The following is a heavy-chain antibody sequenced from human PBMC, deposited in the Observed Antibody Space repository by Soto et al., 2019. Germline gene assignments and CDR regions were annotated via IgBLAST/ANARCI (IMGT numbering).Heavy chain of an antibody. V-gene: IGHV3-23*01. Sequence: EVQLMESGGGLVQPGGSLRLCCAASGFTFSSYAMSWVRQAPGKGLEWVSVITGSGSTTYYADSVKGRFTISRDNSKNTLYLQMNSLRAEDTAVYYCARRGGALGYWGQGTLVTVSS. CDR1: GFTFSSYA. J-gene: IGHJ4*02. CDR2: ITGSGSTT. CDR3: ARRGGALGY. D-gene: IGHD3-16*01.